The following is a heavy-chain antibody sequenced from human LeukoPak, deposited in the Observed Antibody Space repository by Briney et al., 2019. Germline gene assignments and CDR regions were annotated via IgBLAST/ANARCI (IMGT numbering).Heavy chain of an antibody. CDR2: ISYDGSNK. Sequence: GRSLRLSCAASGFXFSSYGLHWVRQAPGKGLKWVAVISYDGSNKFCADSVKGRFTISRDNFKNTLYLQMNSLRAEDTAMYYCAKNTGTYDGLIDSWGQGTLVTVSS. D-gene: IGHD1-26*01. V-gene: IGHV3-30*18. CDR1: GFXFSSYG. J-gene: IGHJ4*02. CDR3: AKNTGTYDGLIDS.